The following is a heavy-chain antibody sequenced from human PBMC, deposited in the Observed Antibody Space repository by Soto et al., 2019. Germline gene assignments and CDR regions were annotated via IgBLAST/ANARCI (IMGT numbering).Heavy chain of an antibody. CDR1: GFTVSSKY. CDR2: IQSGGPT. V-gene: IGHV3-66*01. CDR3: ARDDVLWDGGRCSAVPSDV. D-gene: IGHD2-15*01. Sequence: GGSLRLSCAASGFTVSSKYMSWVRQAPGKGLEWVSLIQSGGPTYYADSVKGRFTISRDTSENTLHLQMDSLRAEDTAVYYCARDDVLWDGGRCSAVPSDVWGKGPTVTLSS. J-gene: IGHJ6*04.